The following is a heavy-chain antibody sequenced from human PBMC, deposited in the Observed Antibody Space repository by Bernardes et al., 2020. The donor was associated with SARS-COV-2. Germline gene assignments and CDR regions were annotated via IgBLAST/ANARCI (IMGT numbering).Heavy chain of an antibody. J-gene: IGHJ6*02. CDR1: GFTFSSYW. D-gene: IGHD3-22*01. Sequence: GGSLRLSCAASGFTFSSYWMSWVRQAPGKGLEWVANIKGDGSQISSVDSVKGRFTISRDNAKNSLYLEMNSLTAEDTDVYYCARGHDSSGYYPNRGGYYYGMDVWGQGTSVTVYS. V-gene: IGHV3-7*03. CDR3: ARGHDSSGYYPNRGGYYYGMDV. CDR2: IKGDGSQI.